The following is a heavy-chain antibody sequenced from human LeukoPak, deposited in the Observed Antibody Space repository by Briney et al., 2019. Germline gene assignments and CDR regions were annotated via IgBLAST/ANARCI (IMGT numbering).Heavy chain of an antibody. V-gene: IGHV3-48*01. D-gene: IGHD4-17*01. CDR1: GFTLSDYY. CDR3: ARVSRTTVRY. J-gene: IGHJ4*02. CDR2: ISPTTTIT. Sequence: SGGSLRPSCAASGFTLSDYYMNWVRQAPRKGLEWVGYISPTTTITGYADSVKGRFTISRDNAKNSLYLQMNSLRGEDTAVYYCARVSRTTVRYWGQGTLVTVSS.